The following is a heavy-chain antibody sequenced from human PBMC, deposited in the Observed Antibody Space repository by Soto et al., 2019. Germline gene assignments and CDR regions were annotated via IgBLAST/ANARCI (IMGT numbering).Heavy chain of an antibody. Sequence: SETLSLTCTVSGGSISSGDYYWSWIRQPPGKGLEWIGYIYYSGSTYYNPSLKSRVTISVDTSKNQFSLKLSSVTAADTAVYYCARRQQLARPSVWFDPWGQGTLVTV. J-gene: IGHJ5*02. V-gene: IGHV4-30-4*01. D-gene: IGHD6-13*01. CDR2: IYYSGST. CDR3: ARRQQLARPSVWFDP. CDR1: GGSISSGDYY.